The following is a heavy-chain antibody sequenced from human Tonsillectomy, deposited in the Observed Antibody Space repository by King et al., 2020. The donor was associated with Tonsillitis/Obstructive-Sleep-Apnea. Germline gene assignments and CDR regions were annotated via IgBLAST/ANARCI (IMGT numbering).Heavy chain of an antibody. D-gene: IGHD3-10*01. J-gene: IGHJ5*02. V-gene: IGHV4-61*08. CDR2: MCYGEST. CDR3: AGGIGRRKWFDP. Sequence: VQLQESGPGLVKPSETLSLTCTVSGASLSSPDSSWNWIRQPPGEGLEWVGFMCYGESTNYNPSLKSRVTISVDTSKNQFSLILTSVTAADTAVYYCAGGIGRRKWFDPWGQGTLVTVSS. CDR1: GASLSSPDSS.